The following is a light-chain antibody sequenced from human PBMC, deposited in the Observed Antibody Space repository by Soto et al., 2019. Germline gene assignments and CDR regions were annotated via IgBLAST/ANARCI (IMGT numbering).Light chain of an antibody. CDR3: LHHNSYPLT. CDR2: AAS. CDR1: QDITND. V-gene: IGKV1-17*01. Sequence: DIQMTQSPSSLSASVGDRVTITCRASQDITNDLGWYQQNPGKAPKRLIYAASRLQSGVPSRFSVSESGTEFTLTITSLQPEDFATYYCLHHNSYPLTFGGGTRVEIK. J-gene: IGKJ4*01.